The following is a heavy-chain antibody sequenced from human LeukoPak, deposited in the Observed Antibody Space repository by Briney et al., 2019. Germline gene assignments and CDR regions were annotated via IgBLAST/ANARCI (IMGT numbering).Heavy chain of an antibody. Sequence: SETLSLTCTVSGYSLSSGYYWGWIRQPPGKGLEWIGSIYHSGSTYYNPSLKSRVTISVDTSKNQFSLKLSSVTAADTAVYYCARHNNAGFLEWLEFDPWGQGTLVTVSS. CDR3: ARHNNAGFLEWLEFDP. CDR1: GYSLSSGYY. J-gene: IGHJ5*02. V-gene: IGHV4-38-2*02. D-gene: IGHD3-3*01. CDR2: IYHSGST.